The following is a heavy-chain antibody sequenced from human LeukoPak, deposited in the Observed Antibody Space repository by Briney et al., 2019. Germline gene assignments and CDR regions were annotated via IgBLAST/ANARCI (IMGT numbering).Heavy chain of an antibody. J-gene: IGHJ5*02. D-gene: IGHD5-24*01. Sequence: ASVKVSCKAFGYTFTSNYMHWVRQAPGQGPDWMGVISPSGGSTTYAQKFQGRFTLTRDMSTSTDYLELSSLRSEDTAVYYWARDNSVRDEAWWFNPWGQGTLVTVSS. CDR2: ISPSGGST. V-gene: IGHV1-46*01. CDR1: GYTFTSNY. CDR3: ARDNSVRDEAWWFNP.